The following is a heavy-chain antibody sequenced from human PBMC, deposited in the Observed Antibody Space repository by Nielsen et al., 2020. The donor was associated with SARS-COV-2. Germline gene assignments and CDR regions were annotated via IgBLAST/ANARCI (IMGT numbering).Heavy chain of an antibody. Sequence: GGSLRLSCAASGFTFSSYGMHWVRKAPGKGLEWVAVISYDGSNKYYADSVKGRFTISRDNSKNTLYVQLNSLRVDDTAVYFCAKDLEERVATIPSYLYHALDVWGPGITVTVSS. V-gene: IGHV3-30*18. CDR2: ISYDGSNK. CDR3: AKDLEERVATIPSYLYHALDV. D-gene: IGHD2/OR15-2a*01. J-gene: IGHJ6*02. CDR1: GFTFSSYG.